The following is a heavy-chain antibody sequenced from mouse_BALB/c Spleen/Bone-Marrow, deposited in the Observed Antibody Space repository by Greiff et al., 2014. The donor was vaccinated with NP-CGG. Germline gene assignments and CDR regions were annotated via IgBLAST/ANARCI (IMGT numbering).Heavy chain of an antibody. D-gene: IGHD1-1*02. CDR2: ISDGGSYT. CDR1: GFIFSDYY. V-gene: IGHV5-4*02. J-gene: IGHJ4*01. CDR3: ARSGEKYGAMDY. Sequence: VQPKESGGGLVKPGGSLKLSCTASGFIFSDYYMYWVRQTPEKRLEWVAAISDGGSYTYYPDSVKGRFTISRDNAKNNLYLQMSSLKSEDTAMYYCARSGEKYGAMDYWGQGTSVTVSS.